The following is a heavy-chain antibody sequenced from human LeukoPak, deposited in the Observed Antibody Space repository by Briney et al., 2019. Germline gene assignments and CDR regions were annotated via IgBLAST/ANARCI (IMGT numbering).Heavy chain of an antibody. CDR2: ISYDGSNK. CDR3: AKAPVTSCSGVYCYPFDY. D-gene: IGHD2-15*01. Sequence: GGSLRLSCAASGFIFSNYAMHWVRQAPGKGLEWVAVISYDGSNKYYADSVKGRFTISRDNSKNTLYLQMNSLRAEDAAVYYCAKAPVTSCSGVYCYPFDYWGQGTLVTVSS. V-gene: IGHV3-30*04. CDR1: GFIFSNYA. J-gene: IGHJ4*02.